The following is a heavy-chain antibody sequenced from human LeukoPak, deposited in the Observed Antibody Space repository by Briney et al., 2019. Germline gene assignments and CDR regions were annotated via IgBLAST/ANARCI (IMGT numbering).Heavy chain of an antibody. Sequence: ASVKVSCKASGYTFTSYDINWVRQATGQGLEWMGWMNPNSGNTGYAQKFQGRVTMTRNTSISTAYMELSSLRSEDTAVYYCARGGSRYCSSTSCSGDAFDIWAKGQWSPSLQ. D-gene: IGHD2-2*01. J-gene: IGHJ3*02. CDR2: MNPNSGNT. CDR1: GYTFTSYD. V-gene: IGHV1-8*01. CDR3: ARGGSRYCSSTSCSGDAFDI.